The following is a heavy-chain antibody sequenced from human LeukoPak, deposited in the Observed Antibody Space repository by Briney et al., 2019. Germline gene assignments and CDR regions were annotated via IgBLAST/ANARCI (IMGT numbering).Heavy chain of an antibody. V-gene: IGHV3-30*18. CDR3: AKESYPKGGMDV. CDR2: ISYDGSNK. CDR1: GFTVSSSY. Sequence: PGGSLRLSCAASGFTVSSSYMTWVRQAPGKGLEWVAVISYDGSNKYYADSVKGRFTISRDNSKNTLYLQMNSLRAEDTAVYYCAKESYPKGGMDVWGQGTTVTVSS. D-gene: IGHD2-2*01. J-gene: IGHJ6*02.